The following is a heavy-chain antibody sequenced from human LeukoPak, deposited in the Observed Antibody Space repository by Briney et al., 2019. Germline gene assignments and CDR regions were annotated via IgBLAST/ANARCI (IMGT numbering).Heavy chain of an antibody. CDR1: GYSFTDHY. J-gene: IGHJ5*02. CDR2: INPNNGGT. CDR3: ARRLGHTSLYNFGLSLDP. V-gene: IGHV1-2*02. Sequence: ASVKVSCKASGYSFTDHYMHWVRQAPGQGLDRMGWINPNNGGTTYGKSFQGRVTMTRDTSLSTAYMELSRLTSDDTAVYYCARRLGHTSLYNFGLSLDPWGQGTLVTVSS. D-gene: IGHD1-20*01.